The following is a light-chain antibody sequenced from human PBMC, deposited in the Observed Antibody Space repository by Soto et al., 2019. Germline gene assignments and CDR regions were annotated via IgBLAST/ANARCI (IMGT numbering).Light chain of an antibody. Sequence: QSVLTQPRSVSGSPGQSVTISCTGTSSDVGGYNYVSWYQQHPGKAPKLMIYDVSKRPSGVPDRFSGPKSGNTASLTISGLQAEDEADYYCCSYAGSYVFGTVTKLTVL. V-gene: IGLV2-11*01. CDR2: DVS. CDR3: CSYAGSYV. J-gene: IGLJ1*01. CDR1: SSDVGGYNY.